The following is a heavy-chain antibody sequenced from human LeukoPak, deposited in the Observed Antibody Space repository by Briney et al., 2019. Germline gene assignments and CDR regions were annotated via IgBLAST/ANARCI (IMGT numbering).Heavy chain of an antibody. CDR3: ARPRSITGPFDY. D-gene: IGHD1-14*01. J-gene: IGHJ4*02. Sequence: GGSLRLSCAASGFTFDDYAMHWVRQAPGKGLEWVSGISWNSGSIGYADSVKGRFTISRDNAKNSLYLQMNSLRAEDTALYYCARPRSITGPFDYWGQGTLVTVSS. CDR2: ISWNSGSI. CDR1: GFTFDDYA. V-gene: IGHV3-9*01.